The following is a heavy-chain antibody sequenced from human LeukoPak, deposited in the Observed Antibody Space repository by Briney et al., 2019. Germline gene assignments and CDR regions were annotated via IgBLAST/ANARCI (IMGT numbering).Heavy chain of an antibody. CDR3: ATASYLAAAGYNWFDP. J-gene: IGHJ5*02. CDR2: FDPEDGET. V-gene: IGHV1-24*01. D-gene: IGHD6-13*01. CDR1: GYTLTELS. Sequence: ASVKVSCKVSGYTLTELSMHWVRQAPGKGLEWMGGFDPEDGETIYAQKFQGRVTMTEDTSTDTAYMELSSLRSEDTAVYYCATASYLAAAGYNWFDPWGQGTLVTVSS.